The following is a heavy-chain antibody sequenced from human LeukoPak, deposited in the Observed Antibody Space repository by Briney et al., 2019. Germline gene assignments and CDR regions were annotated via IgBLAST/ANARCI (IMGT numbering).Heavy chain of an antibody. J-gene: IGHJ6*02. CDR3: ARERISGYYGMDV. V-gene: IGHV1-3*04. Sequence: ASVKVSCKASGYIFSNYGLHWVRQAPGERPEWMGWINTVNGNTKYSQKFQGRVAISRDTSASTAFMELRSLRSEDTAVFYCARERISGYYGMDVWGQGTTVTVSS. CDR1: GYIFSNYG. D-gene: IGHD3-10*01. CDR2: INTVNGNT.